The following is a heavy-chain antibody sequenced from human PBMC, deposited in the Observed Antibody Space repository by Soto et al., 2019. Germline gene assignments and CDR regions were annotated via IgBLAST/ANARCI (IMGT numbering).Heavy chain of an antibody. CDR2: IHYSGTT. V-gene: IGHV4-34*01. D-gene: IGHD2-15*01. CDR3: ARGTRLRPVDI. CDR1: GGSFSGYC. J-gene: IGHJ3*02. Sequence: PSETLSLTCAVYGGSFSGYCWTWIRQPPGKGLEWIGEIHYSGTTNYNPSLKSRVTTSVNISKKQFSLKLSSVTVADTAMYYCARGTRLRPVDIWGQGAMVTVSS.